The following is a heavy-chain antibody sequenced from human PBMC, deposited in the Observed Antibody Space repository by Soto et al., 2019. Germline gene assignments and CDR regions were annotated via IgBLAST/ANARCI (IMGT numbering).Heavy chain of an antibody. Sequence: VGSLRLSCAASGFTFSSYWMHWVRQAPGKGLVWVSRIKGDGSETNYADSVKGRFTISRDNAKNTLYLQLNSLRAEDTAVYYCLRGNSGYGNFDYWGQGTRVTVSS. CDR3: LRGNSGYGNFDY. D-gene: IGHD5-12*01. CDR1: GFTFSSYW. CDR2: IKGDGSET. J-gene: IGHJ4*02. V-gene: IGHV3-74*01.